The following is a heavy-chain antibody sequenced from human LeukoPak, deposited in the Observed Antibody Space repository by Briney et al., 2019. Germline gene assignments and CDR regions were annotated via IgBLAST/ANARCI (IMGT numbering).Heavy chain of an antibody. CDR2: IKQDGSEK. V-gene: IGHV3-7*01. D-gene: IGHD6-6*01. J-gene: IGHJ4*02. Sequence: GGSLRLSCAASGYTFSGYWMSWVRQAPGKGLEWVANIKQDGSEKYYVDSVKGRFTISRDNAKNSLYLQMNSLRAEDTAVYYCARDTVSSRGYFDYWGQGTLVTVSS. CDR3: ARDTVSSRGYFDY. CDR1: GYTFSGYW.